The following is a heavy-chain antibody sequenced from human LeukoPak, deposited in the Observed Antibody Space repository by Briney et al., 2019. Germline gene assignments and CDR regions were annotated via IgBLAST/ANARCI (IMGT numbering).Heavy chain of an antibody. V-gene: IGHV4-59*01. J-gene: IGHJ5*02. CDR1: GVSISGYY. Sequence: SETLSLTCTVSGVSISGYYWSWIRQPPGKGLEWIGYIYYSGSTYYNPSLKSRVTMSVDTSKNQFSLKLTSVTTADTAVYYCAREVDYWFDPWGQETLVTVSS. CDR3: AREVDYWFDP. CDR2: IYYSGST. D-gene: IGHD2-15*01.